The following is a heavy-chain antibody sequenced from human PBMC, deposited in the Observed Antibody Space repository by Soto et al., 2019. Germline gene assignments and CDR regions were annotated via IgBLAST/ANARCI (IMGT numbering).Heavy chain of an antibody. V-gene: IGHV1-8*01. CDR3: ARTDPYDFWSGSLYYYYGMDV. CDR1: GYTFTSYD. Sequence: SVKVSCKASGYTFTSYDINWVRQATGQGLEWMGWMNPNSGNTGYAQKFQGRVTMTRNTSISTAYMELSSLRSEDTAVYYCARTDPYDFWSGSLYYYYGMDVWGQGTTVTVSS. J-gene: IGHJ6*02. D-gene: IGHD3-3*01. CDR2: MNPNSGNT.